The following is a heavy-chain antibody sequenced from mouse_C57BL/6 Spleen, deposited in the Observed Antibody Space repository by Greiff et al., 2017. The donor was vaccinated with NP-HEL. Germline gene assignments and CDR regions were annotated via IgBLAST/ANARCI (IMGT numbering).Heavy chain of an antibody. J-gene: IGHJ4*01. V-gene: IGHV1-53*01. CDR1: GYTFTSYW. CDR3: ARSPISTGVATYYYYALDY. D-gene: IGHD1-1*01. Sequence: QVQLQQPGTELVKPGASVKLSCKASGYTFTSYWMHWVKQRPGQGLEWIGNINPSNGGTNYNEKFKSKATLTVDKSSSTAYMQLSSLTSEDSAVYNCARSPISTGVATYYYYALDYWGQGTSVTVSS. CDR2: INPSNGGT.